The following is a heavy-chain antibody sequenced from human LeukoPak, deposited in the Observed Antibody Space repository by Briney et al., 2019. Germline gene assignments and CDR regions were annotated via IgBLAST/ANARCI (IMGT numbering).Heavy chain of an antibody. J-gene: IGHJ4*02. Sequence: GGSLRLSCAASGFTFSSYAMSWVRQAPGKGLEWVSSISDDGKYIYYADSVKGRFSISRDNAKSSLYLQMNSLRAEDTAVYYCAKDSKTYSGSYGVDYWGQGTLVTVSS. CDR3: AKDSKTYSGSYGVDY. CDR1: GFTFSSYA. CDR2: ISDDGKYI. V-gene: IGHV3-21*01. D-gene: IGHD1-26*01.